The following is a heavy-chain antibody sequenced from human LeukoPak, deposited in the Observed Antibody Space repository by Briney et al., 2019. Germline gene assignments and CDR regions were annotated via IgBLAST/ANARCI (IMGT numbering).Heavy chain of an antibody. V-gene: IGHV3-21*01. CDR1: GFTFTTYT. CDR2: ISSSGSHI. D-gene: IGHD4-17*01. Sequence: GGSLRLSCAASGFTFTTYTINWVRQAPGKGLEWVSSISSSGSHIYYADSVKGRFTISRDNAKNSLYLQMNSLRAEDTAVYYCARDHYGDYSFDYWGQGTLVTVSS. CDR3: ARDHYGDYSFDY. J-gene: IGHJ4*02.